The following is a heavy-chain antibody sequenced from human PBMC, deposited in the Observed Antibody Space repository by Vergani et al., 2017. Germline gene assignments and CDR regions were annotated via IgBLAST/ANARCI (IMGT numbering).Heavy chain of an antibody. V-gene: IGHV3-20*04. D-gene: IGHD3-16*01. CDR3: ARRYNYAYSVSAFDI. J-gene: IGHJ3*02. CDR1: GFSFDDYV. Sequence: EVQLVESGGGVVRPGGSLRLSCAASGFSFDDYVMSWVRQAPGKGLEWVSGITWNGGSTGFADSVKGRFTISRDNAKNALHLQMNSLRAEDTALYYCARRYNYAYSVSAFDIWGQGTMVTVSS. CDR2: ITWNGGST.